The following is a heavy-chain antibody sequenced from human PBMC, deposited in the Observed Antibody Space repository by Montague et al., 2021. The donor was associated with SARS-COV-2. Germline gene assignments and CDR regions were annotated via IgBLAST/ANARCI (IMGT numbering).Heavy chain of an antibody. D-gene: IGHD3-22*01. CDR1: GGSITNNIDY. V-gene: IGHV4-39*02. CDR2: IYYTGNT. J-gene: IGHJ3*01. Sequence: SETLSLTRTVSGGSITNNIDYWAWIRQPPGKGLEWIGSIYYTGNTYYNPSLKSRVTISVVTSKNHFTLKLSSVTAAETAVYYCARLKRYFDSSGAPSAFDFWGQGTKVTVPS. CDR3: ARLKRYFDSSGAPSAFDF.